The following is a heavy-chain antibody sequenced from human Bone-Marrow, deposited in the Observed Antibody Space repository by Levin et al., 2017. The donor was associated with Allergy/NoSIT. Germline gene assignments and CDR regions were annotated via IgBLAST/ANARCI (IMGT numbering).Heavy chain of an antibody. CDR2: LNWKSNNI. CDR1: GFSFDDYA. Sequence: GGSLRLSCAVSGFSFDDYAMHWVRQAPGKGLEWVSGLNWKSNNIGYADSVKGRFTISRDNAKKSLYLRMNSLRPEDTSIYYCAKDRAGYFYAMDVWGQGTTVAVSS. V-gene: IGHV3-9*01. J-gene: IGHJ6*02. CDR3: AKDRAGYFYAMDV.